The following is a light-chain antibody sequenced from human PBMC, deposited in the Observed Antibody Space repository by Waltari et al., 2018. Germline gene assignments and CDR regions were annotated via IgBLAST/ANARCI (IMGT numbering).Light chain of an antibody. CDR2: DAS. CDR3: QMYVRLPVT. J-gene: IGKJ1*01. CDR1: QSVGSS. V-gene: IGKV3-20*01. Sequence: IVLTQSPGTLSLSSGERGTPSCSASQSVGSSLCCYQQKHGQAPRLLNYDASTRATGTPDRFSGGGSGTDFSLTISRLEPEDFAVYYCQMYVRLPVTFGQGTKVEI.